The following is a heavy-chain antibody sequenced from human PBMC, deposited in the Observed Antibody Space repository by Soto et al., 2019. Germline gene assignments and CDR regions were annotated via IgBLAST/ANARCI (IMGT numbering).Heavy chain of an antibody. J-gene: IGHJ3*02. CDR3: ARPGNYYGSGSSAPDDHDAFDI. CDR2: IIPIFGTA. Sequence: ASVKVSCKASGGTFSSYAISWVRQAPGQGLEWMGGIIPIFGTANYAQKFQGRVTITADESTSTAYMELSSLRSEDTAVYYCARPGNYYGSGSSAPDDHDAFDIWGQGTMVTVSS. D-gene: IGHD3-10*01. CDR1: GGTFSSYA. V-gene: IGHV1-69*13.